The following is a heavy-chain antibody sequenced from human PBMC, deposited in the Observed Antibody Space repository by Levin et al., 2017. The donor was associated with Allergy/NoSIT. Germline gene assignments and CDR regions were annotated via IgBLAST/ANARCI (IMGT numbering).Heavy chain of an antibody. CDR3: ARDGVQRLLLRGSSSGNYYYGMDV. V-gene: IGHV1-2*02. Sequence: ASVKVSCKASGYTFTGYYMHWVRQAPGQGLEWMGWINPNSGGTNYAQKFQGRVTMTRDTSISTAYMELSRLRSDDTAVYYCARDGVQRLLLRGSSSGNYYYGMDVWGQGTTVTVSS. D-gene: IGHD6-6*01. CDR2: INPNSGGT. CDR1: GYTFTGYY. J-gene: IGHJ6*02.